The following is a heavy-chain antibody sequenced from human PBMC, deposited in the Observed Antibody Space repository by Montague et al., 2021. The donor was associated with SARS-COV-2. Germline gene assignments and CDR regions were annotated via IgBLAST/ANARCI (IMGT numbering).Heavy chain of an antibody. J-gene: IGHJ5*02. Sequence: SETLSLTCSVSGGSISSEYWSWIRQSPGKGLEWIGYIYYRGATNCNPSLKSRVTFSIDTSKNQFSLKLISVTAADTAVYFCAREDRWNWFDPWGQGVLVTVSS. CDR2: IYYRGAT. D-gene: IGHD5-24*01. CDR3: AREDRWNWFDP. V-gene: IGHV4-59*01. CDR1: GGSISSEY.